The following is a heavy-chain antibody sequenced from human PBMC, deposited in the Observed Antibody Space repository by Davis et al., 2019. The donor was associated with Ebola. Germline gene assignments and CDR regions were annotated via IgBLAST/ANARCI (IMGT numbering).Heavy chain of an antibody. CDR2: IKQDRSEK. J-gene: IGHJ3*02. CDR1: GFTFSTYW. CDR3: ASRGFPKAFDI. Sequence: PGGSLRLSCAASGFTFSTYWLSWVRQAPGKGLEWVANIKQDRSEKYYVDSVKGRFTISRDNAKNSLYLQMNSLRVDDTAVYYCASRGFPKAFDIWGQGTMVTVSS. V-gene: IGHV3-7*03.